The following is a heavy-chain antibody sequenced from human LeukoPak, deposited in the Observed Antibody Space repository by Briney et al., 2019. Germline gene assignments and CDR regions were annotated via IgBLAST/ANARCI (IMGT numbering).Heavy chain of an antibody. CDR3: AKEVDCPSDCLFFHS. J-gene: IGHJ4*02. CDR1: GFTFDRFT. V-gene: IGHV3-43*01. Sequence: PGGSLGLSCAASGFTFDRFTIHWVRQTPGKGLEWVSLINRRGHTFYADSVKGRFTISRDNSRNSVFLQMNSLRPEDTALYHCAKEVDCPSDCLFFHSWGQGTLVTVSS. CDR2: INRRGHT. D-gene: IGHD2-21*02.